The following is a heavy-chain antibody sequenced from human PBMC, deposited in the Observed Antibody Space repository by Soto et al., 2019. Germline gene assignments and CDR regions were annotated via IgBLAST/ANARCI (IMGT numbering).Heavy chain of an antibody. CDR1: GFTFSSYS. D-gene: IGHD6-13*01. V-gene: IGHV3-30*18. Sequence: GGSLRLSCSASGFTFSSYSMNWVRQAPGKGLEWVAVISYDGSNKYYADSVKGRFTISRDNSKNTLYLQMNSLRAEDTAVYYCAKDQGSSWYASDYWGQGTLVTVSS. CDR2: ISYDGSNK. CDR3: AKDQGSSWYASDY. J-gene: IGHJ4*02.